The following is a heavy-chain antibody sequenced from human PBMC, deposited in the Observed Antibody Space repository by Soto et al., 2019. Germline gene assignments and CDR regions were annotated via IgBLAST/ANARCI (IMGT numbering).Heavy chain of an antibody. CDR1: GFTFSSYA. Sequence: EVQLLESGGGLVQPGGSLRLSCAASGFTFSSYAMSWVRQAPGKGLEWVSAISGSGGSTYYADSVKGRFTISRDNSKNTRYLQMNSLRAEDTAVYYCATRPLAYCGGDCYSESYYYYGMDVWGQGTTVTVSS. CDR2: ISGSGGST. CDR3: ATRPLAYCGGDCYSESYYYYGMDV. V-gene: IGHV3-23*01. D-gene: IGHD2-21*02. J-gene: IGHJ6*02.